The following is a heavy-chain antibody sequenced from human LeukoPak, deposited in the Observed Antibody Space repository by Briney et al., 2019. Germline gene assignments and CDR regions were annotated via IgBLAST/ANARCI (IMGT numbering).Heavy chain of an antibody. CDR2: INHSGST. V-gene: IGHV4-34*01. CDR1: GGSFSGYH. Sequence: PSETLSLTCAVYGGSFSGYHWSWIRQPPGKGLEWIGEINHSGSTNYNPSLKSRVTISVDTSKNQFSLKLSSVTAADTAVYYCAGLFVGDCYSCFDYWGQGTLVTVSS. J-gene: IGHJ4*02. D-gene: IGHD2-21*02. CDR3: AGLFVGDCYSCFDY.